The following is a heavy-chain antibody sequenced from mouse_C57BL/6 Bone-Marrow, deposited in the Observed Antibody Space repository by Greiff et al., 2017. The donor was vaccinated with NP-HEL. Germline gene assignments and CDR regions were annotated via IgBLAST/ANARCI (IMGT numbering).Heavy chain of an antibody. V-gene: IGHV1-47*01. J-gene: IGHJ4*01. D-gene: IGHD1-1*01. CDR1: GYTFTTYP. Sequence: VQLQQSGAELVKPGASVKMSCKASGYTFTTYPIEWMKQSYGKCLEWIGNFHPYNDDIKYNEKFKGKATLTVEKSSSTVNLDLSRLTSDDSAVYYCARRSNFDYAMDYWGQGTSVTVSS. CDR2: FHPYNDDI. CDR3: ARRSNFDYAMDY.